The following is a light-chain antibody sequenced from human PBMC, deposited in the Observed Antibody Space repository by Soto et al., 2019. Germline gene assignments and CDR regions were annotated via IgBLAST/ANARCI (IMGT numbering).Light chain of an antibody. CDR1: SSDICGYNY. V-gene: IGLV2-14*01. J-gene: IGLJ1*01. CDR2: DVS. CDR3: SSYTSSSTLYV. Sequence: QSVLAQPASVSGSPGRWITISCTGTSSDICGYNYVSWYQQHPGKATKLMIYDVSNRPSGVSNRFSGSKSGNTASLTISGLQAEDEADYYCSSYTSSSTLYVFGTGTKVTVL.